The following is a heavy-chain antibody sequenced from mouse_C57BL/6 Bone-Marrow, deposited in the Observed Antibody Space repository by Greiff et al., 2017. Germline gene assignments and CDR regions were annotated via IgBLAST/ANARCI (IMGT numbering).Heavy chain of an antibody. Sequence: QVQLQQSGAKLAGPGASVKLSSKASGYTFPSYGISWLKQRTGRGLEWIGEIYPRSGNPSYNEKLKGKATLTAEKSSSTAYMELRSLTSDDSAVYFCARGNDGWFFYAMDDWGQGTSVTVSS. J-gene: IGHJ4*01. CDR2: IYPRSGNP. D-gene: IGHD2-3*01. CDR1: GYTFPSYG. V-gene: IGHV1-81*01. CDR3: ARGNDGWFFYAMDD.